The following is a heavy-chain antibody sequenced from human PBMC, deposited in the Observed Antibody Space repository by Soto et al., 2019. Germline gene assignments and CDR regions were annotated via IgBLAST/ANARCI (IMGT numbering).Heavy chain of an antibody. J-gene: IGHJ4*02. Sequence: GGSLRLSCAASGFTFSSYVMHWVRQAPGKGLEWVAVISYDGSNKYYADSVKGRFTISRDNSKNTLYLQMNSLRAEDTAVYYCARDCGLSGSPVPDYWGQGTLVTVSS. CDR3: ARDCGLSGSPVPDY. CDR1: GFTFSSYV. D-gene: IGHD1-26*01. V-gene: IGHV3-30-3*01. CDR2: ISYDGSNK.